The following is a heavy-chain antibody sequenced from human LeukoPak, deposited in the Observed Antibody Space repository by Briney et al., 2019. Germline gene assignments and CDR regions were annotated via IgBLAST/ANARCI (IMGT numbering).Heavy chain of an antibody. J-gene: IGHJ4*02. D-gene: IGHD1-26*01. Sequence: GASLQISCKGSGYSFTSYWIGWVRQMPGESLEGMGIIYPGDSDTRYSPSFQGQVTISADKSISTAYLQWSSLKASDTAMYYCARWRSDFDYWGQGTLVTVSS. CDR2: IYPGDSDT. V-gene: IGHV5-51*01. CDR1: GYSFTSYW. CDR3: ARWRSDFDY.